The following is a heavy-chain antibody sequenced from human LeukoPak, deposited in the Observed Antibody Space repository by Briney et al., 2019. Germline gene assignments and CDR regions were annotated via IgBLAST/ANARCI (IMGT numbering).Heavy chain of an antibody. D-gene: IGHD3-22*01. CDR3: AKDRIRALCYDSSGPFDY. J-gene: IGHJ4*02. V-gene: IGHV3-23*01. Sequence: GGTLRLSCAASGFTFSSYGMSWVRQAPGKGLEWVSAISGSGGSTYYADSVKGRFTISRDNSKNTLYLQMNSLRAEDTAVYYCAKDRIRALCYDSSGPFDYWGQGTLVTVSS. CDR1: GFTFSSYG. CDR2: ISGSGGST.